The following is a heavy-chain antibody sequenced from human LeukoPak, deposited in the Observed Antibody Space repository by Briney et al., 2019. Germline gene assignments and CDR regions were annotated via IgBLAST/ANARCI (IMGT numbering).Heavy chain of an antibody. J-gene: IGHJ4*02. Sequence: SETLSLTCTVPGGSISSYYWSWIRQPPGKGLEWIGYIYYSGSTNYNPSLKSRVTISVDTSKNQFSLKLSSVTAADTAVYYCARGSSVYYFDYWGQGTLVTVSS. V-gene: IGHV4-59*01. CDR2: IYYSGST. CDR1: GGSISSYY. CDR3: ARGSSVYYFDY.